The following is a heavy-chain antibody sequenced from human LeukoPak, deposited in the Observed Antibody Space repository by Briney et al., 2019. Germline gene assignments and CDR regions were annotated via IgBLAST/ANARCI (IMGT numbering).Heavy chain of an antibody. J-gene: IGHJ4*02. CDR3: ARKAQYDGHYPLDY. V-gene: IGHV3-23*01. CDR2: TSDRGDYT. D-gene: IGHD3-16*01. CDR1: GFTFTSYS. Sequence: GGSLRLSCAASGFTFTSYSMSWVRQAPGKGLEWVSGTSDRGDYTYYADSVKGRFTISRDSSKNTLFLQMNSLRAEDTALYFCARKAQYDGHYPLDYWGQGTLVTVSS.